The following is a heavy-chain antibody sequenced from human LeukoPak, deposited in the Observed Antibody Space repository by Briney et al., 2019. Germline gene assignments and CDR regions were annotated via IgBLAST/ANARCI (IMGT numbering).Heavy chain of an antibody. V-gene: IGHV4-59*01. D-gene: IGHD1-26*01. J-gene: IGHJ6*02. CDR2: MSYSGTT. Sequence: SETLSLTCTVSGGSISSFYWSWIRQPPGKGLEWIGYMSYSGTTKYNPSLKSRLTISMDTSKNQFSLKLSSVTAADTAVYYCARVSYSGSYWFYYGMDVWGQGTTVTVSS. CDR3: ARVSYSGSYWFYYGMDV. CDR1: GGSISSFY.